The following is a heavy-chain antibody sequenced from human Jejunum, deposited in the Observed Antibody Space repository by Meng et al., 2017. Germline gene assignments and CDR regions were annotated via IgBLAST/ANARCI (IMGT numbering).Heavy chain of an antibody. CDR1: GYIFTSYG. J-gene: IGHJ5*02. Sequence: VRFGQSGAEVKKAGASVKVSCKASGYIFTSYGMHWVRQAPGQRLEWMGWINGGNGNTKYSQKFQGRVTITRDTSANTAYMELSSLTSEDTAVYYCARDLPYNNFWRNWFDPWGQGTLVTVFS. D-gene: IGHD1-14*01. V-gene: IGHV1-3*01. CDR2: INGGNGNT. CDR3: ARDLPYNNFWRNWFDP.